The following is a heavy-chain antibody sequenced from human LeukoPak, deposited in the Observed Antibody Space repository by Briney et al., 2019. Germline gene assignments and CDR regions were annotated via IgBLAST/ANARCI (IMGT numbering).Heavy chain of an antibody. J-gene: IGHJ4*02. CDR3: ARDRDYYYDSSGYYYLTPLDY. CDR1: GFTFSSYG. Sequence: GGSLRLSCAASGFTFSSYGMHWVRQAPGKGLEWVSSISSSSSYIYYADSVKGRFTISRDNAKNSLYLQMNSLRAEDTAVYYCARDRDYYYDSSGYYYLTPLDYWGQGTLVTVSS. CDR2: ISSSSSYI. V-gene: IGHV3-21*01. D-gene: IGHD3-22*01.